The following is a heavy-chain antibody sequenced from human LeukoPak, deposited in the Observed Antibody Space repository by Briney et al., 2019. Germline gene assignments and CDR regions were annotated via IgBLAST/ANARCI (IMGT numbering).Heavy chain of an antibody. J-gene: IGHJ4*02. Sequence: GGSLRLSCAASGFTFSSYAMSWVRQAPGKGLEWVSAISGGGGSTYYADSVKGRFTISRDNSKNTLYLQMNSLRAEDTAVYYCAKGSYSSSWYQGSLDYWGQGTLVTVSS. CDR1: GFTFSSYA. CDR2: ISGGGGST. D-gene: IGHD6-13*01. CDR3: AKGSYSSSWYQGSLDY. V-gene: IGHV3-23*01.